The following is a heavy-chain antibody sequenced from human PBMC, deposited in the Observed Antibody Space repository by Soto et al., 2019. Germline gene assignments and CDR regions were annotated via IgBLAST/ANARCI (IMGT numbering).Heavy chain of an antibody. CDR1: GGTFSSYA. Sequence: QVQLVQSGAEVKKPGSSVKVSCKASGGTFSSYAISWVRQAPGQGLEWMGGIIPIFGTANYAQKFQGRVTIPADKSTSTAYMELSSLRSEDTAVYYCAREGIAALDSIYGMDVWGQGTTVTVSS. CDR2: IIPIFGTA. D-gene: IGHD6-6*01. J-gene: IGHJ6*02. CDR3: AREGIAALDSIYGMDV. V-gene: IGHV1-69*06.